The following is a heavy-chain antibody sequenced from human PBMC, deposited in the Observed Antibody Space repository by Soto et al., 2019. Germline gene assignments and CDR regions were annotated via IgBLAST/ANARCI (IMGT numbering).Heavy chain of an antibody. V-gene: IGHV1-46*01. CDR1: GYTFTSYY. CDR2: INPSGGST. J-gene: IGHJ4*02. Sequence: QVQLVQSGAEVKKPGASVKVSCKASGYTFTSYYMHWVRQAPGQGLEWMGIINPSGGSTSYAQKFQGRVTMTGDTSTSTVYRELSSLRSEDTAVYYCAREGYCISTSCFLDYWGQGTLVTVSS. CDR3: AREGYCISTSCFLDY. D-gene: IGHD2-2*01.